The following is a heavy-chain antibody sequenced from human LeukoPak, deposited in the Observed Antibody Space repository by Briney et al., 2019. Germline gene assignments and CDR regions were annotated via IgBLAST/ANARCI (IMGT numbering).Heavy chain of an antibody. Sequence: PGGSLRLSCAASGFTFSSYAMSWVRQAPGKGLEWVSAISGSGSSTYYADSVKGRFTISRDNSKNTLYLQMNSLRAEDTAVYYCAKDVTDSSGYYYDWYFQHWGQGTLVTVSS. CDR3: AKDVTDSSGYYYDWYFQH. V-gene: IGHV3-23*01. D-gene: IGHD3-22*01. CDR2: ISGSGSST. J-gene: IGHJ1*01. CDR1: GFTFSSYA.